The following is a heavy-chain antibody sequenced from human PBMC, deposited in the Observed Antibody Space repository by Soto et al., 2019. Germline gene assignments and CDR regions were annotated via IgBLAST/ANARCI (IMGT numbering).Heavy chain of an antibody. J-gene: IGHJ4*02. D-gene: IGHD1-26*01. V-gene: IGHV1-46*03. CDR1: GYTFTGYY. CDR2: INPSGGST. Sequence: AAVKVSCKASGYTFTGYYMHWVRQAPGQGLEWMGIINPSGGSTNYAQKFQGRVTMTRDTSTSTVYMELSSLRSEDTAVYYCARGSGSYPDYWGQGTLVTVSS. CDR3: ARGSGSYPDY.